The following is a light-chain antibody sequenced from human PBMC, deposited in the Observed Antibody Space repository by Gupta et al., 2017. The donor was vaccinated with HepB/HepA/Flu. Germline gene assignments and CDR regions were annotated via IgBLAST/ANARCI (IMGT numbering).Light chain of an antibody. V-gene: IGLV1-44*01. J-gene: IGLJ2*01. CDR2: SND. CDR3: AAWDNSLNGPV. Sequence: QSVQPHPPSASGTPGQRVTIPCSGGHSNSGDNAVDWYQQLPGTAPKLLIYSNDERPSGVPDRFTGSKSGTSASLAISGLQSEDEADYHCAAWDNSLNGPVFGGGTKLTVL. CDR1: HSNSGDNA.